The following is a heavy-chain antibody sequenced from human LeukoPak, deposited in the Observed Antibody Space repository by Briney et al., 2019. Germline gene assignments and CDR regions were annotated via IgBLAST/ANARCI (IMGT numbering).Heavy chain of an antibody. CDR1: GFTFSSYA. V-gene: IGHV3-30*04. J-gene: IGHJ4*02. CDR3: ARAEDTMIVVVINTGMDY. CDR2: ISYDGSNK. D-gene: IGHD3-22*01. Sequence: GGSLRLSCAASGFTFSSYAMHWVRQAPGKGLEWVAVISYDGSNKYYADSVKGRFTISRDNSKNTLYLHMNSLRAEDTAVYYCARAEDTMIVVVINTGMDYWGQGTLVTVSS.